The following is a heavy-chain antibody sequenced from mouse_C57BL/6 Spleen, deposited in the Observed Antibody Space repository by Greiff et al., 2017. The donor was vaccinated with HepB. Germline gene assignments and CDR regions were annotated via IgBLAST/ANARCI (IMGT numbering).Heavy chain of an antibody. J-gene: IGHJ2*01. D-gene: IGHD1-1*01. CDR2: IDPSDSYT. Sequence: VQLQQPGAELVKPGASVKLSCKASGYTFTSYWMQWVKQRPGQGLEWIGEIDPSDSYTNYNQKFKGKATLTVDTSSSTAYMQLSSLTSEDSAVYYCARPHYYGSSPPDYWGQGTTLTVSS. V-gene: IGHV1-50*01. CDR3: ARPHYYGSSPPDY. CDR1: GYTFTSYW.